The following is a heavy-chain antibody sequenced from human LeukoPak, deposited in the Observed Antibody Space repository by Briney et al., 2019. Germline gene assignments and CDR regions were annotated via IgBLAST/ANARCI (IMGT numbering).Heavy chain of an antibody. D-gene: IGHD5-18*01. J-gene: IGHJ4*02. CDR1: GYTFTGYY. CDR3: AREGTAMVRIDY. V-gene: IGHV1-2*02. Sequence: ASVTVSCKASGYTFTGYYMHWVRQAPGQGLEWMGWINPNSGGTNYAQKFQGRVTMTRDTSISTAYMELSRLRSDDTAVYYCAREGTAMVRIDYWGQGTLVTVSS. CDR2: INPNSGGT.